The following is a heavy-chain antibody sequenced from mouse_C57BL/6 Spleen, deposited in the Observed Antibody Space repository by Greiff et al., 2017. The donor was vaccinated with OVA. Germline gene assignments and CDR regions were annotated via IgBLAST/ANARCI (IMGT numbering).Heavy chain of an antibody. Sequence: QVQLQQPGAELVRPGTSVKLSCKASGYTFTSYWMHWVKQRPGQGLEWIGVIDPSDSYTNYNQKFKGKATLTVDTSSSTAYMQLSSLTSEDSAVYDCARGLSAEAMDYWGQGTSVTVSS. J-gene: IGHJ4*01. CDR1: GYTFTSYW. CDR3: ARGLSAEAMDY. CDR2: IDPSDSYT. D-gene: IGHD3-2*02. V-gene: IGHV1-59*01.